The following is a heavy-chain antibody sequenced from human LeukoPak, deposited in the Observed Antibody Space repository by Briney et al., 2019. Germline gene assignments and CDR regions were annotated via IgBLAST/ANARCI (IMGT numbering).Heavy chain of an antibody. J-gene: IGHJ4*02. D-gene: IGHD6-19*01. V-gene: IGHV3-64*01. Sequence: GGSLRLSCAASGFTFSSYAMHWVRQAPGKGLEYVSAISSNGGSTYYANSVKGRFTISRDNSENTLYLQMGSLRAEDMAVYYCARAGIAVAGTKSLYFDYWGQGTLVTVSS. CDR3: ARAGIAVAGTKSLYFDY. CDR1: GFTFSSYA. CDR2: ISSNGGST.